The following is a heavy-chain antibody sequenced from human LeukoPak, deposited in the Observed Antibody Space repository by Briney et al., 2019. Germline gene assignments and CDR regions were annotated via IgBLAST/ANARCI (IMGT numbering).Heavy chain of an antibody. Sequence: PGTSVRLSCAASGVAFSSHGMHWVRQAPGKGLEWVAFIWYDGSNKYYTDSVKGRFTISRDNSKNTLYLQMNSLRAEDTAVYHCAREGAPIAFDIWGQGTMVTVSS. CDR3: AREGAPIAFDI. V-gene: IGHV3-33*01. CDR1: GVAFSSHG. CDR2: IWYDGSNK. D-gene: IGHD3-3*01. J-gene: IGHJ3*02.